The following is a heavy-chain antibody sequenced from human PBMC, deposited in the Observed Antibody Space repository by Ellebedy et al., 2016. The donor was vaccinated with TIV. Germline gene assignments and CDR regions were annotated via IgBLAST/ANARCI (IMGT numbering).Heavy chain of an antibody. D-gene: IGHD6-19*01. CDR1: GFTFNSYA. CDR2: ISYDGRSE. J-gene: IGHJ4*02. CDR3: ARDLDKSSGWYGGAAY. Sequence: GESPKISCTASGFTFNSYAMPWVRQAPGKGLEWVAVISYDGRSEYYADSVKGRFTISRDNSMTTLYIEMNSLRAEDTALYYCARDLDKSSGWYGGAAYWGQGTLVTVSS. V-gene: IGHV3-30-3*01.